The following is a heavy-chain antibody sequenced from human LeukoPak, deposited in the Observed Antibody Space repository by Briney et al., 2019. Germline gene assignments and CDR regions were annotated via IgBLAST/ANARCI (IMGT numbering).Heavy chain of an antibody. D-gene: IGHD1-26*01. CDR2: INSNSGDT. CDR1: GYTFTGYH. J-gene: IGHJ4*02. Sequence: ASVKVSCKASGYTFTGYHMHWVRQAPGQGLEWMGRINSNSGDTNYAQKFQGRVTMTRDTSISTAYMELSRLRSDDTAVYYCARGSGSYSLDYWGQGTLVTVSS. V-gene: IGHV1-2*06. CDR3: ARGSGSYSLDY.